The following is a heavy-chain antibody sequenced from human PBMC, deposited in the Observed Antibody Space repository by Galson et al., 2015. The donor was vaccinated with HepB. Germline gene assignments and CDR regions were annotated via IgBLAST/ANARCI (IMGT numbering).Heavy chain of an antibody. D-gene: IGHD7-27*01. Sequence: SLRLSCAASGFTFSSYWMSWVRQAPGKGLEWVANIKQDGSEEYYVDSVKGRFTISRDNAKNSLYLQMNSLGAEDTAVYYCAREKLGRRYYYYGMDVWGQGTTVTVSS. J-gene: IGHJ6*02. CDR1: GFTFSSYW. CDR3: AREKLGRRYYYYGMDV. V-gene: IGHV3-7*03. CDR2: IKQDGSEE.